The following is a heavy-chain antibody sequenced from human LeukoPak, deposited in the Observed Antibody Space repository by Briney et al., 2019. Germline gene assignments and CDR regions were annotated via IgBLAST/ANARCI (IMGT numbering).Heavy chain of an antibody. CDR3: ARENQLGNAFDI. Sequence: ASVKVSCKASGYTFTRYYKHWVRQAPGQGLEWMGWINPNSGGTNYAQRSQGRVTMTRDTSINTAYMEVSRLRSDDTAVYYCARENQLGNAFDIWGQGTMVTVSS. V-gene: IGHV1-2*02. CDR1: GYTFTRYY. D-gene: IGHD7-27*01. CDR2: INPNSGGT. J-gene: IGHJ3*02.